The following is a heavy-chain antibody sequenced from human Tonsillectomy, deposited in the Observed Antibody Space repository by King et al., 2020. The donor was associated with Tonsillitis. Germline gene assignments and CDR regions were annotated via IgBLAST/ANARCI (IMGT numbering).Heavy chain of an antibody. J-gene: IGHJ6*03. D-gene: IGHD6-6*01. Sequence: VQLLESGGGLVQPGGSLRLSCAASGFTFSSYAMSWVRQAPGKGLEWVSAISGSGGSTYYADSVKGRFTISRDNSKNTLYLQMNSLRAEDTAVYYCAKKVAARTYYYYYYMDVWGKGTMVTVSS. CDR2: ISGSGGST. CDR1: GFTFSSYA. CDR3: AKKVAARTYYYYYYMDV. V-gene: IGHV3-23*01.